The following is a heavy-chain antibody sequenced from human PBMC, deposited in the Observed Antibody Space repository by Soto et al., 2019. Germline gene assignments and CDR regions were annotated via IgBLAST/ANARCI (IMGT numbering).Heavy chain of an antibody. D-gene: IGHD3-10*01. CDR1: GFTVSSNY. CDR2: IYSGGST. CDR3: ARDMGQTEAPS. V-gene: IGHV3-53*01. Sequence: GGSLRLSCAASGFTVSSNYMSWVRQAPGRGLEWVSVIYSGGSTYYADSVKGRFTISRDNSKNTLYLQMNSLRAEDTAVYYCARDMGQTEAPSWGQGTLVTVSS. J-gene: IGHJ4*02.